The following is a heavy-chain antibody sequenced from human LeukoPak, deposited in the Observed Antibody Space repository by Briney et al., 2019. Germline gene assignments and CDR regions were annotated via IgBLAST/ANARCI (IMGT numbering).Heavy chain of an antibody. J-gene: IGHJ4*02. CDR1: GGSISSYY. CDR2: IYYSGST. CDR3: ARLGVITSPIFDY. D-gene: IGHD3-10*01. Sequence: PSETLSLTCTVSGGSISSYYWSWIRQPPGKGLEWIGYIYYSGSTNYNPSLKSRVTISVDTSKNQFSLKLSSVTAADTAVYYCARLGVITSPIFDYWGQGTLVTVSS. V-gene: IGHV4-59*12.